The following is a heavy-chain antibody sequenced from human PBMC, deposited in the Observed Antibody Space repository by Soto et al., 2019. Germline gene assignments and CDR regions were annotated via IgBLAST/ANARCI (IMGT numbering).Heavy chain of an antibody. Sequence: SVKVSCKAFGYTFANYGIAWVRQAPGQGLEWVGRIIPIFGTTNYAQNLQGRVTISADKSTLTSYMELHSLTSDDTALYYCARDRTDSGYYTNWLDPWGQGTQVTVSS. V-gene: IGHV1-69*06. D-gene: IGHD3-22*01. J-gene: IGHJ5*02. CDR2: IIPIFGTT. CDR1: GYTFANYG. CDR3: ARDRTDSGYYTNWLDP.